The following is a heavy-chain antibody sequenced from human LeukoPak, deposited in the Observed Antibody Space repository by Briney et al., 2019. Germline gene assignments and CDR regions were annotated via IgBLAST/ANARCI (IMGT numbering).Heavy chain of an antibody. CDR3: ARGDYYGSSGTYGMDV. CDR1: GGSFSGYY. D-gene: IGHD3-22*01. CDR2: INHSGST. Sequence: SETLSLTCAVYGGSFSGYYWSWIRQPPGKGLEWIGEINHSGSTNYNPSLKSRVTISVDTSKNQFSLKLSSVTAADTAVYYCARGDYYGSSGTYGMDVWGQGTTVIVSS. J-gene: IGHJ6*02. V-gene: IGHV4-34*01.